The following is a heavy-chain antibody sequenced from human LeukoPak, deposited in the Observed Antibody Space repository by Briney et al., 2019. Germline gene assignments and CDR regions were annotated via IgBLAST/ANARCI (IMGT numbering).Heavy chain of an antibody. CDR1: GGSFSGYY. V-gene: IGHV4-34*01. CDR3: AALAGYCSGGSCYRGRVLKDY. CDR2: INHSGST. D-gene: IGHD2-15*01. Sequence: SETLSLTCAVYGGSFSGYYWSWIRQPPGKGLEWIGEINHSGSTNYNPSLKSRVTISVDTSKNQFSLRLSSVTAADTAVYYCAALAGYCSGGSCYRGRVLKDYWGQGTLVTVSS. J-gene: IGHJ4*02.